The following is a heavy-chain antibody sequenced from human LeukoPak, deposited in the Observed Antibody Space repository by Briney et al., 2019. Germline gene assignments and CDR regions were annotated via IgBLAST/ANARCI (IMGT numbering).Heavy chain of an antibody. CDR1: GFTFSGFW. J-gene: IGHJ4*02. Sequence: PGGSLRLSCAVSGFTFSGFWMSWSRQAPGKGLEWVASINSDGSEGYYADVVKGRFTISRDNAKNSLYLQINSLRAEDTAVYYCARGRVAAAGIDYWGQGTLVTVSS. D-gene: IGHD6-13*01. V-gene: IGHV3-7*03. CDR2: INSDGSEG. CDR3: ARGRVAAAGIDY.